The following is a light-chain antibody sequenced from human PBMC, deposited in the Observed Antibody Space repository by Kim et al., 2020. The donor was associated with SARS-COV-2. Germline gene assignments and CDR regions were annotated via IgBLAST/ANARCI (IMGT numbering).Light chain of an antibody. V-gene: IGLV2-8*01. CDR2: EVS. Sequence: GQSVTISCTGTSSDVGGYNYVSWYQQHPGKAPKFIIYEVSKRPSGVPDRFSGSKSGNTASLTVSGLQAEDEADYYCSSYAGSNIVIFGGGTKVTVL. CDR3: SSYAGSNIVI. CDR1: SSDVGGYNY. J-gene: IGLJ2*01.